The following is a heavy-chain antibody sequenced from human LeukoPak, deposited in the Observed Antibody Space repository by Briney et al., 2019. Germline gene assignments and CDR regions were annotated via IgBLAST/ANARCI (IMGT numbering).Heavy chain of an antibody. D-gene: IGHD2-21*02. J-gene: IGHJ6*03. V-gene: IGHV3-30*18. Sequence: PGRSLRLSCAASGFTFSSYGMHWVRQAPGKGLEWVAVISYDGSNKYYADSVKGRFTISRDNSKNTLYLQMNSLRAEDTAVYYCAKELLYYYYMDVWGKGTTVTVSS. CDR3: AKELLYYYYMDV. CDR1: GFTFSSYG. CDR2: ISYDGSNK.